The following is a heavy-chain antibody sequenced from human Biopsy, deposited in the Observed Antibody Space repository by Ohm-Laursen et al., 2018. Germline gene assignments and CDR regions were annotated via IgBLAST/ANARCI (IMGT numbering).Heavy chain of an antibody. Sequence: SLRLSCAASGFSVRRYDMNWVRQAPGKGLEWISYISETSSHIYVADSVRGRFTVARDIAKNSLYLQLNSLRVEDTAVYYCARDSSRRAREGGMDVWGQGTTVTVSS. D-gene: IGHD6-6*01. CDR1: GFSVRRYD. CDR3: ARDSSRRAREGGMDV. V-gene: IGHV3-21*01. CDR2: ISETSSHI. J-gene: IGHJ6*02.